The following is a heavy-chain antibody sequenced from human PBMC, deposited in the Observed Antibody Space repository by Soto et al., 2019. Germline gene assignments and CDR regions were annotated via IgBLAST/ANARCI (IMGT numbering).Heavy chain of an antibody. CDR2: ISGIGGST. CDR1: GFTFTVYA. V-gene: IGHV3-23*01. D-gene: IGHD6-13*01. CDR3: ARGSSGYISSWYYFDY. J-gene: IGHJ4*02. Sequence: GGSLRLSCAASGFTFTVYALSWVRQAPGKGLEWVATISGIGGSTYLADSVKGRLSISRDNSKNTVSLLMNSLRAEDTAVYFCARGSSGYISSWYYFDYWGRGTLVTVSS.